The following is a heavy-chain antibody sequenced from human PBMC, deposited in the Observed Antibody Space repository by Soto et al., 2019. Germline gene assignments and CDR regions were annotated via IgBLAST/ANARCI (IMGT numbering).Heavy chain of an antibody. Sequence: GVLRLSCTASGFTFRTYAMTWFRQAPGKGLEWVSAISGSAGTFYATSVKGRFTISRDNSRSTVYLQMHSLRAEDSAIYYCAKEKDYDFNWGSDRFTSHYWGRGTLVTVSS. CDR1: GFTFRTYA. V-gene: IGHV3-23*01. CDR2: ISGSAGT. CDR3: AKEKDYDFNWGSDRFTSHY. D-gene: IGHD3-16*02. J-gene: IGHJ4*02.